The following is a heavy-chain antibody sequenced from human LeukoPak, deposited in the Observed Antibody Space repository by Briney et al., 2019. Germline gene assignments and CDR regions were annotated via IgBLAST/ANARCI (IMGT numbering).Heavy chain of an antibody. J-gene: IGHJ4*02. CDR3: AREEGSSGSDY. Sequence: SETLSLTCVVYGGSFSGYYWSWIRQPPGKGLEWIGSIYYSGSTYYNPSLKSRVTISVDTSKNQFSLKLSSVTAADTAVYYCAREEGSSGSDYWGQGTLVTVSS. CDR2: IYYSGST. CDR1: GGSFSGYY. D-gene: IGHD6-6*01. V-gene: IGHV4-34*01.